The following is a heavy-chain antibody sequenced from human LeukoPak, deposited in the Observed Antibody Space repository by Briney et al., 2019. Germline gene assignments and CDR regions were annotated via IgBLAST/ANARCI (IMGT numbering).Heavy chain of an antibody. J-gene: IGHJ4*02. CDR1: GFTFSDYY. CDR2: ISSSGSTI. Sequence: GGSLRLSCAASGFTFSDYYMSWIRQAPGKGLEGVSYISSSGSTIYYADSVKGRFTISRDNAKNSLYLQMNSLRAEDTAVYYCARGSDTAMVPLSYWGQGTLVTVSS. CDR3: ARGSDTAMVPLSY. V-gene: IGHV3-11*01. D-gene: IGHD5-18*01.